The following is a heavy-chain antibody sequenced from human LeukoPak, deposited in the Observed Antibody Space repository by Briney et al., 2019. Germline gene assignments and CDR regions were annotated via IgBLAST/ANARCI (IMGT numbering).Heavy chain of an antibody. J-gene: IGHJ5*02. D-gene: IGHD2-2*01. CDR2: IYYSGST. CDR1: GGSISSYY. V-gene: IGHV4-59*12. CDR3: AREAEIVVVPAARYWFDP. Sequence: SETLSLTCTVSGGSISSYYWSWIRQPPGKGLEWIGYIYYSGSTNYNPSLKSRVTISVDTSKNQFSLKLSSVTAADTAVYYCAREAEIVVVPAARYWFDPWGQGTLVTVSS.